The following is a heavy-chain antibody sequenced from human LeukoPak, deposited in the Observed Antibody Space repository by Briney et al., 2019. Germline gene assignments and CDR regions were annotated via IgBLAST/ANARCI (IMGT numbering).Heavy chain of an antibody. Sequence: SETLSLTCTVSGYSISSGYYWGWIRQPPGKGLEWIGSIYHSGSTYYNPSLKSRVTISVDTSKNQFSLKLSSVTAADTAVYYCAREYSSSSRAFDIWGQGTMVTVSS. V-gene: IGHV4-38-2*02. CDR2: IYHSGST. D-gene: IGHD6-6*01. CDR1: GYSISSGYY. J-gene: IGHJ3*02. CDR3: AREYSSSSRAFDI.